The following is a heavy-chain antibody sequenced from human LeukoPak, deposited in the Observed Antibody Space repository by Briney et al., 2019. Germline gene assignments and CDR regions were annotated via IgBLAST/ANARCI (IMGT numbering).Heavy chain of an antibody. CDR1: GGSISSSSYY. D-gene: IGHD4-17*01. Sequence: SETLSLTCTVSGGSISSSSYYWGWIRQPPGKGLEWIGSIYYSGSTYYNPSLKSRVTISVDTSKNQFSLKLSSVTAADTAVYYCAGIPGGDYDSYYYYYMDVWGKGTTVTVSS. CDR3: AGIPGGDYDSYYYYYMDV. V-gene: IGHV4-39*07. CDR2: IYYSGST. J-gene: IGHJ6*03.